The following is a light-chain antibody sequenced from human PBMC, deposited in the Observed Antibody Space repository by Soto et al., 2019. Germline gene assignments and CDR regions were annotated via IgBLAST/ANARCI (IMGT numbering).Light chain of an antibody. CDR1: SSNIGAGYD. CDR2: GNS. J-gene: IGLJ1*01. V-gene: IGLV1-40*01. Sequence: QSLLAQPPSVPVAPGQKVTISCTGSSSNIGAGYDLHWYQQLPGTAPKLLLYGNSNRPSGVPDRFSGSKSGTSASLAITGLQAEDEADYYCQSYDSSLSAYVFGTGTKVTVL. CDR3: QSYDSSLSAYV.